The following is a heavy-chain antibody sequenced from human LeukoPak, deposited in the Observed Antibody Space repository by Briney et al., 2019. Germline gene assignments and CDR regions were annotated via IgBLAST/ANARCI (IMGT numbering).Heavy chain of an antibody. D-gene: IGHD6-13*01. J-gene: IGHJ6*03. V-gene: IGHV3-21*01. CDR1: GFTFSSYS. CDR3: AKDYLSSSWPYYYYYYMDV. Sequence: GGSLRLSCAASGFTFSSYSMNWVRQAPGKGLEWVSSISSSSSYIYYADSVKGRFTISRDNAKNSLYLQMNSLRAEDTAVYYCAKDYLSSSWPYYYYYYMDVWGKGTTVTVSS. CDR2: ISSSSSYI.